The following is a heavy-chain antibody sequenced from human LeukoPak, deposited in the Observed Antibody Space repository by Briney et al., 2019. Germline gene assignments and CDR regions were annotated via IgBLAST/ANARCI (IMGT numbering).Heavy chain of an antibody. Sequence: GGSLRLSCAASGFTFSDYYMSWIRQAPGKGLEWVSAIGGRGVSTSYADSVRGRFTISRDNSKNTLYLQMNSLRAEDTAVYYCAKAASGNWNDVSDYWGQGTLVTVSS. V-gene: IGHV3-23*01. CDR3: AKAASGNWNDVSDY. D-gene: IGHD1-1*01. CDR2: IGGRGVST. CDR1: GFTFSDYY. J-gene: IGHJ4*02.